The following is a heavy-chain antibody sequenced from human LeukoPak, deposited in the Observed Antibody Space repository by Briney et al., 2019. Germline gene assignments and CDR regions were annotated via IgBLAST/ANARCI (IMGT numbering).Heavy chain of an antibody. CDR3: ARSMDFWSGPLWSY. CDR2: IYYSGST. V-gene: IGHV4-39*01. D-gene: IGHD3-3*01. Sequence: SETLSLTCTVSGGSISSSSYYWGWIRQPPGKGLEWIGSIYYSGSTYYNPSLKSRVTISVDTSKNQFSLKLSSVTAADTAVYYCARSMDFWSGPLWSYWGQGTLVTVSS. J-gene: IGHJ4*02. CDR1: GGSISSSSYY.